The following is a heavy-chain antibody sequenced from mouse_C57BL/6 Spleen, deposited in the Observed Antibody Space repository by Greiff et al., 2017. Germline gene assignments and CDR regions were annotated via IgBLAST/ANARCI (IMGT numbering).Heavy chain of an antibody. J-gene: IGHJ3*01. CDR2: IYPGDGDT. CDR1: GYAFSSSW. D-gene: IGHD2-2*01. Sequence: VKLQESGPELVKPGASVKISCKASGYAFSSSWMNWVKQRPGKGLEWIGRIYPGDGDTNCNGKFKGKATLTADKSSSTAYMQLSSLSSEDSAVYFCARQIYYGYDDMFAYWGQGTLVTVSA. V-gene: IGHV1-82*01. CDR3: ARQIYYGYDDMFAY.